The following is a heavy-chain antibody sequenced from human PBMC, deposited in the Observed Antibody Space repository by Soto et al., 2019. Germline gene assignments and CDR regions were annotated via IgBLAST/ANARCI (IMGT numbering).Heavy chain of an antibody. J-gene: IGHJ3*01. Sequence: SETLSLTXTVSGASISSSYWSWIRQSPGKGLEWIGYVHYSGGTKDNPSLNGRVSLSIDTSKNQFSLKLSSVAAADTAVYYCARGYYDSRGQSNTFDVWGQGTMVTVSS. D-gene: IGHD3-22*01. V-gene: IGHV4-59*01. CDR2: VHYSGGT. CDR1: GASISSSY. CDR3: ARGYYDSRGQSNTFDV.